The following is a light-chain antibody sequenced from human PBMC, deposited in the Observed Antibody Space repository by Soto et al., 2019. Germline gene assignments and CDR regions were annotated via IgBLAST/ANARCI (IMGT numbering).Light chain of an antibody. CDR3: QQYSSYWT. CDR2: DAS. CDR1: QSSSSW. J-gene: IGKJ1*01. Sequence: DIQMTQSPSTLSASLGDRVTINCRARQSSSSWLSWYQQKPGKAPKFLICDASNLESGVPSRFSGSGSGTEFTLTISSLPPDDFATYYCQQYSSYWTFGQGTKVDI. V-gene: IGKV1-5*01.